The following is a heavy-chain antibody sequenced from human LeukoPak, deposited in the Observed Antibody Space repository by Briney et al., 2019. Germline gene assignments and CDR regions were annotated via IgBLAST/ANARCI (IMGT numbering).Heavy chain of an antibody. CDR1: GYSISSGYY. CDR3: ARDPRRGIAMVRGVIKHPTGWFDP. V-gene: IGHV4-38-2*02. CDR2: IYHSGST. J-gene: IGHJ5*02. Sequence: SETLSLTCVVSGYSISSGYYWGWIRQPPGKGLEWIGSIYHSGSTYYNPSLKSRVTISVDTSKNQFSLKLSSVTAADTAVYYCARDPRRGIAMVRGVIKHPTGWFDPWGQGTLVTVSS. D-gene: IGHD3-10*01.